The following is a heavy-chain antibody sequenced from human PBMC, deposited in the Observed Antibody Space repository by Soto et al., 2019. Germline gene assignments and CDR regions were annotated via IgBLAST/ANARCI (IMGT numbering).Heavy chain of an antibody. Sequence: EVQLLESGGGLVQPGGSLRLSCAASGFTFSSYAMSWVRQAPGKRLEWVSAISGSGGSSYYADSVKGRFTISRDNSKNTLYLQMNSLRAEDTAVYYCATGPGQLELLYFDYWGQGTLVTVSS. CDR1: GFTFSSYA. V-gene: IGHV3-23*01. CDR2: ISGSGGSS. CDR3: ATGPGQLELLYFDY. J-gene: IGHJ4*02. D-gene: IGHD1-1*01.